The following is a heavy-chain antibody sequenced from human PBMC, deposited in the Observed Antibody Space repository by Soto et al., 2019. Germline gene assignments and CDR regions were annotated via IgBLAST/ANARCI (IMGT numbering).Heavy chain of an antibody. CDR2: IYYSGST. D-gene: IGHD5-18*01. J-gene: IGHJ6*02. CDR1: CGSISSYY. V-gene: IGHV4-59*01. CDR3: ARDRVTAPMNYGMDV. Sequence: SASLSLTCADSCGSISSYYLSWIRQPPGKGLEWIGYIYYSGSTNYNPSLKSRVTISVDTSKNQFSLKLSPVTAADTAVYYCARDRVTAPMNYGMDVWGQGTTVTVSS.